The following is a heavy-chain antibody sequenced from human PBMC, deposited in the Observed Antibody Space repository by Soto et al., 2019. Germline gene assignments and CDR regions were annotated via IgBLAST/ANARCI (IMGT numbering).Heavy chain of an antibody. CDR1: GYNFANFW. J-gene: IGHJ5*02. CDR2: IYPGDSDT. Sequence: PGEPLKISCKGSGYNFANFWIGWVRQMPGKGLEWMGIIYPGDSDTRYNPAFQGQVTISADKSITTAYLQLNSLKASDSAMYYCVRSDRIVGALVSGWFDPWGQGTLVTVSS. D-gene: IGHD1-26*01. CDR3: VRSDRIVGALVSGWFDP. V-gene: IGHV5-51*01.